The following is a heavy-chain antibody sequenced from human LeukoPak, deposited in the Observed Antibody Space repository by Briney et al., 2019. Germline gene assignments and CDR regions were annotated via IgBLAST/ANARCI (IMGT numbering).Heavy chain of an antibody. CDR1: GFTFSSYA. D-gene: IGHD3-22*01. Sequence: GGSLRLSCAASGFTFSSYAMSWVRQAPGKGLEWVSAISGSGGSTYYADSVKGRFTISRDNSKNTLYLQMKSLRAEDTAVYYCARDSSGYYDFDYWGQGTLVTVSS. J-gene: IGHJ4*02. V-gene: IGHV3-23*01. CDR2: ISGSGGST. CDR3: ARDSSGYYDFDY.